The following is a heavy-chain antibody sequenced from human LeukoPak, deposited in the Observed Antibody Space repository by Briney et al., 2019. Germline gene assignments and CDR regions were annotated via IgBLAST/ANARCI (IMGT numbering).Heavy chain of an antibody. Sequence: ASVKLSCKASGDTFTSYGFSGGRQAPGEGREWMVGNSTYNGNTNYARKLQGRVTLPTDTSTYTAYIELRRLRTADTAAYSCANNYSNERGYTKFDYWGQGTLVTVSS. CDR3: ANNYSNERGYTKFDY. CDR1: GDTFTSYG. V-gene: IGHV1-18*01. CDR2: NSTYNGNT. D-gene: IGHD3-22*01. J-gene: IGHJ4*02.